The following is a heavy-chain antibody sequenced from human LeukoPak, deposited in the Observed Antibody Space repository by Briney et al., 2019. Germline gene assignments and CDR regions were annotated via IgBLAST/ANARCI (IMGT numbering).Heavy chain of an antibody. CDR1: GFTFSSYW. J-gene: IGHJ4*02. CDR3: ARDRGDDSSGYLVDY. Sequence: GGSLRLSCAASGFTFSSYWMSWVRQAPGKGLEWVANIKQDGSEKYYVDSVKGRFTISRDNAKNSLYLQMNSLRAEDTAVYYCARDRGDDSSGYLVDYWGQGTTVTVYS. CDR2: IKQDGSEK. V-gene: IGHV3-7*01. D-gene: IGHD3-22*01.